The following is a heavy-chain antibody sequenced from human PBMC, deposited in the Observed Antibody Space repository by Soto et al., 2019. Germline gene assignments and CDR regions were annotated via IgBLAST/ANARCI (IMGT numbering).Heavy chain of an antibody. CDR1: GYTFTSYG. J-gene: IGHJ6*03. V-gene: IGHV1-18*01. D-gene: IGHD2-2*01. Sequence: ASVKVSCKASGYTFTSYGISWVRQAPGQGLEWMGWISAYNGNTNYAQKLQGRVTMTTDTTTSKDYMELRSLRSDDPAAYDYARDYCRSTSCYYYYYYYMDVWGKGTTVTVSS. CDR3: ARDYCRSTSCYYYYYYYMDV. CDR2: ISAYNGNT.